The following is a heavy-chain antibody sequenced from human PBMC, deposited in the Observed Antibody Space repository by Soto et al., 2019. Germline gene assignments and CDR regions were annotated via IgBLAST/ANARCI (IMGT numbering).Heavy chain of an antibody. CDR3: ARPIAARRAWDAFDI. D-gene: IGHD6-6*01. V-gene: IGHV1-2*02. CDR2: INPNSGGT. Sequence: XAVKVACKASGYPFTGYYMHWVRQAPGQGLEWMGWINPNSGGTNYAQKFQGRVTMTRDTSISTAYMELSRLRSDDTAVYYCARPIAARRAWDAFDICGQGTMVTGSS. CDR1: GYPFTGYY. J-gene: IGHJ3*02.